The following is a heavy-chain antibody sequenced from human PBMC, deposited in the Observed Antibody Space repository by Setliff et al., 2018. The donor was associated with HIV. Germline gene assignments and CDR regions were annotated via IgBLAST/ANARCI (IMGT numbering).Heavy chain of an antibody. CDR3: ARDRSSGGYTYGLIDY. CDR1: GGSISSYY. D-gene: IGHD5-18*01. J-gene: IGHJ4*02. Sequence: PSETLSLTCTVSGGSISSYYWSWIRQPPGKGLEWIGYVYYDGSTKHNPSLESRVTISVDTSKNQFSLKVSSVTAADTAVYYCARDRSSGGYTYGLIDYWGQGRLGTVS. V-gene: IGHV4-59*01. CDR2: VYYDGST.